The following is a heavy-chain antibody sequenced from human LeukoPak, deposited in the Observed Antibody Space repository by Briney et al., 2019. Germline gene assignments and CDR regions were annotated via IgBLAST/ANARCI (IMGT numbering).Heavy chain of an antibody. CDR1: GYSISSDYY. J-gene: IGHJ4*02. CDR2: IYHSEST. CDR3: ARISRYYSDSSGFFPSHFDY. V-gene: IGHV4-38-2*01. Sequence: SETLSLTCAVSGYSISSDYYWGWIRQPPGRGLEWIGRIYHSESTYYNSSLKSRVTISVDTSKNQFSLKLNSVTAADTAVYYCARISRYYSDSSGFFPSHFDYWGQGTLVTVSS. D-gene: IGHD3-22*01.